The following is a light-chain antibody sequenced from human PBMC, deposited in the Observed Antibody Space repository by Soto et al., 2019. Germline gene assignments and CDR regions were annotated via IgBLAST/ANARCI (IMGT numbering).Light chain of an antibody. CDR3: QQYDILPIT. Sequence: DIQMTQSPSSPFASVGGRVTITCQATQDINIYLNWYQQKPGKAPNLLIYDASNLEIGVPSRFSGSGSGTHFTFTISSLQTEDIGTYYCQQYDILPITFGRGTRLEIK. CDR1: QDINIY. V-gene: IGKV1-33*01. CDR2: DAS. J-gene: IGKJ5*01.